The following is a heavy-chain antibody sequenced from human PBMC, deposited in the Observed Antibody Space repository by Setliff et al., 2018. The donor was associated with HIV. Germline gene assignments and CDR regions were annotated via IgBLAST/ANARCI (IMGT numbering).Heavy chain of an antibody. J-gene: IGHJ5*02. V-gene: IGHV1-2*02. Sequence: ASVKVSCKASGYTFTGYYMHWVRQAPGQGLEWMGWINPNNGGTNYAQKFWGRGTITTHESTSTAYMELSSLRSEDTAVYYCARDFGGYCSSMSCPGLFDPWGQGTLITVSS. D-gene: IGHD2-2*01. CDR2: INPNNGGT. CDR3: ARDFGGYCSSMSCPGLFDP. CDR1: GYTFTGYY.